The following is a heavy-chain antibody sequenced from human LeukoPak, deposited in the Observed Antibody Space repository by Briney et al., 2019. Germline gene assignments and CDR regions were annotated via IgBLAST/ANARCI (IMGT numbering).Heavy chain of an antibody. Sequence: GRSLRLSCAASDFTVISNYITSVRHAPGKWLECISVIHSNDDTYYAASVKGRFTISRDTYNHMLYLQMNSLRAEDTAVYFCTRGHAAMGDYWGQGTLVTVSS. V-gene: IGHV3-53*01. J-gene: IGHJ4*02. CDR1: DFTVISNY. CDR2: IHSNDDT. D-gene: IGHD5-18*01. CDR3: TRGHAAMGDY.